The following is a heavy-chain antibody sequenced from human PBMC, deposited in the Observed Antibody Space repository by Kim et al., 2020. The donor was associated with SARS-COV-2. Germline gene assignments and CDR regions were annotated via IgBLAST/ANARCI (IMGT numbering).Heavy chain of an antibody. Sequence: SETLSLTCTVSGGSISSGGYYWSWIRQHPGKGLEWIGYIYYSGSTYYNPSLKSRVTISVDTSKNQFSLKLGSVTAADTAVYYCARELEGWFDPWGQGTLVTVSS. CDR3: ARELEGWFDP. D-gene: IGHD1-1*01. V-gene: IGHV4-31*03. CDR1: GGSISSGGYY. CDR2: IYYSGST. J-gene: IGHJ5*02.